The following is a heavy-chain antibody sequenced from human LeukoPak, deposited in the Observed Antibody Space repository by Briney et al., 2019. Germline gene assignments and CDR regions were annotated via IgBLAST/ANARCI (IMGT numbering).Heavy chain of an antibody. J-gene: IGHJ6*02. CDR3: ARDKWVKAGNTWQHYGMDV. CDR1: GGSIRSDDSY. D-gene: IGHD1-26*01. V-gene: IGHV4-30-4*01. Sequence: SQTLSLTCTLSGGSIRSDDSYWSWIRQPPGKGLEWIGYMYYSGSTYYNPSLKSRVTISEDTSKNQISLKLTSVTAADTAVYYCARDKWVKAGNTWQHYGMDVWGQGTTVTVSS. CDR2: MYYSGST.